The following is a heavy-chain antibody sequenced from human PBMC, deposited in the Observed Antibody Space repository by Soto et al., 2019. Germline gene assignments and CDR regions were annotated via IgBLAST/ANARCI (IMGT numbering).Heavy chain of an antibody. CDR2: IYHSGRT. CDR3: ASGQQLVRNY. J-gene: IGHJ4*02. CDR1: GGSISSGGYS. V-gene: IGHV4-30-2*01. D-gene: IGHD6-13*01. Sequence: SETLSLTCAVSGGSISSGGYSWSWIRQPPGKGLEWIGYIYHSGRTYYNPSLKSRVTISVDTSKNQFSLKLSSVTAADTAVYYCASGQQLVRNYWGQGTLVTVSS.